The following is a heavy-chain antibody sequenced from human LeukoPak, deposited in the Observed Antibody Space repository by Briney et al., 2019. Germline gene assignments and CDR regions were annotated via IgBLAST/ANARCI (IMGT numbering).Heavy chain of an antibody. CDR2: ISYDGSEK. V-gene: IGHV3-30*18. CDR3: AKDRGGTMVRGVYYYYGMDD. CDR1: GFTFSSYA. D-gene: IGHD3-10*01. Sequence: GGSLRLSCAASGFTFSSYAMSWVRQAPGKGLEWVAVISYDGSEKHNADSVKGRFTISRDNSKNMVYLEMNSLRTEDTAVYYCAKDRGGTMVRGVYYYYGMDDWGQGTTATVSS. J-gene: IGHJ6*02.